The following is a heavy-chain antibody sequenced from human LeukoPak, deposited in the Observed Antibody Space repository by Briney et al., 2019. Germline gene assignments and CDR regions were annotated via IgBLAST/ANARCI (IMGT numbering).Heavy chain of an antibody. CDR1: GYTFTSDG. Sequence: ASVKVSCKASGYTFTSDGISWVRQAPGQGLEWMGWINPNSGGTNYAQTFQGWVTMTRETSTSTAYTVLSRLRSDDTAVYYCARDGVDDSCGYYHFDYWGQGTLVTVSS. V-gene: IGHV1-2*04. CDR3: ARDGVDDSCGYYHFDY. CDR2: INPNSGGT. D-gene: IGHD3-22*01. J-gene: IGHJ4*02.